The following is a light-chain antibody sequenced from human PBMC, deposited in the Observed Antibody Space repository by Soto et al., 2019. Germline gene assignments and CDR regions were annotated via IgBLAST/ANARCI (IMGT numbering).Light chain of an antibody. CDR2: ATS. Sequence: DIPLTQSPSSLSASVGDRVTITCRASQAISSYLAWYQQKPGKVPELLIYATSTLQSGAPSRFSGSGSGTDFTLTISSLQPEDVATYYCHKYNHASTFGGGTKVEIK. V-gene: IGKV1-27*01. CDR1: QAISSY. CDR3: HKYNHAST. J-gene: IGKJ4*01.